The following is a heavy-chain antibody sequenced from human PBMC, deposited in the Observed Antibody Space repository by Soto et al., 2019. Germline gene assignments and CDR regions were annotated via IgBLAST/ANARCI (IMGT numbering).Heavy chain of an antibody. Sequence: LSLTFSVSGGSLNNFYWNWIRQTAGKGLEWIGRIHASGNTNYNPSLMSRATLSVDTSKNQFSLKVRSVTAADTAVYYCARSSHKESWFDPWGQGTLVTVSS. D-gene: IGHD6-19*01. CDR1: GGSLNNFY. V-gene: IGHV4-4*07. CDR3: ARSSHKESWFDP. CDR2: IHASGNT. J-gene: IGHJ5*02.